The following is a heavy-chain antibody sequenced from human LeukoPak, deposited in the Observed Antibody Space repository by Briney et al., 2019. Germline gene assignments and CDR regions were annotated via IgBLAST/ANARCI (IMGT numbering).Heavy chain of an antibody. D-gene: IGHD5-18*01. J-gene: IGHJ5*02. CDR2: ISSTSSYT. V-gene: IGHV3-21*01. CDR1: GFTFSSYS. CDR3: ARGLYNYGSNWFDP. Sequence: GGSLRLSCAASGFTFSSYSMNWVRQAPGKGLEWVSSISSTSSYTYYADSVKGRFTISRDNTKNSLYLQMNSLRAEDTAVYYCARGLYNYGSNWFDPWGQGTLVTVSS.